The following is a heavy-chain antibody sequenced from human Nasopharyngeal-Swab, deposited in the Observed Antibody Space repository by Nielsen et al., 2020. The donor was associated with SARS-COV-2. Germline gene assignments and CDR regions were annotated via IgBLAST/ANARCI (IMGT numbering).Heavy chain of an antibody. D-gene: IGHD6-13*01. J-gene: IGHJ5*02. CDR3: ARAMRGSSSWDGFDP. V-gene: IGHV1-18*01. Sequence: WVRQAPGQGIEWMGWISAYNGNTNYAQKLQGRVTMTTDTSTSTAYMELRSLRSDDTAVYYCARAMRGSSSWDGFDPWGQGTLVTVSS. CDR2: ISAYNGNT.